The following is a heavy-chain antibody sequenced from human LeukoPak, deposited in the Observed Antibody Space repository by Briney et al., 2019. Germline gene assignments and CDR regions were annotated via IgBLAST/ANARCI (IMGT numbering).Heavy chain of an antibody. Sequence: GESLKISCQGSGYSFTSYWITWVRQMPGKGLEWMGRINPSDSYTNYSPSFQGHVTISADKSISTAYLQWSSLKASDTAMYYCARHGYYFDGSGYNAMDVWGQGTTVTVSS. J-gene: IGHJ6*02. V-gene: IGHV5-10-1*01. CDR2: INPSDSYT. D-gene: IGHD3-22*01. CDR3: ARHGYYFDGSGYNAMDV. CDR1: GYSFTSYW.